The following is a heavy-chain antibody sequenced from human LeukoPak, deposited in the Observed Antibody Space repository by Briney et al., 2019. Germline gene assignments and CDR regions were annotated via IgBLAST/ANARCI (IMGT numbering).Heavy chain of an antibody. J-gene: IGHJ4*02. CDR2: INHSGST. CDR1: GGSFSGYY. Sequence: SETLSLTCAVYGGSFSGYYWSWIRQPPGKGLEWVGEINHSGSTNYNPSLKSRVTISVDTSKNQLSLKLSSVTAADTAVYYCARRPGVSGWYNYWGQGTLVTVSS. D-gene: IGHD6-19*01. V-gene: IGHV4-34*01. CDR3: ARRPGVSGWYNY.